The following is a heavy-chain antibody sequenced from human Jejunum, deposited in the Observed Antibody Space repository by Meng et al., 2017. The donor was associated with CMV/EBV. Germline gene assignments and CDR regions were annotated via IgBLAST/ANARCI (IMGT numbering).Heavy chain of an antibody. CDR2: IYPNGNT. V-gene: IGHV4-4*07. J-gene: IGHJ5*02. CDR1: GGSISSYY. Sequence: GLVQGAGPGLGKPSEILSLTCTVSGGSISSYYWSWIRQPAGKGLEWIGRIYPNGNTNYNPSLKSRVTMSIDTSKNQFSLKLTSVTAADTAVYYCARDAPPNNYGWFDPWGQGTLVTVSS. CDR3: ARDAPPNNYGWFDP. D-gene: IGHD5-18*01.